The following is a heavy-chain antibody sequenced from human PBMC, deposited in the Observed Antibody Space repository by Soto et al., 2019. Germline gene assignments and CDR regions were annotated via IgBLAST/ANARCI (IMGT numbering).Heavy chain of an antibody. CDR3: ARSLWFGELH. V-gene: IGHV2-5*02. Sequence: QSTLKDSGPTLVKPTHTLTLTCSFSGFSLSTTGVGVGGIRQSPGKALEWLAIIYWDNDKRYSPSPKSRVTITKDTSKNEVVLTVTHVEPVDTGTYYCARSLWFGELHWGQGALVPVSS. J-gene: IGHJ4*02. D-gene: IGHD3-10*01. CDR2: IYWDNDK. CDR1: GFSLSTTGVG.